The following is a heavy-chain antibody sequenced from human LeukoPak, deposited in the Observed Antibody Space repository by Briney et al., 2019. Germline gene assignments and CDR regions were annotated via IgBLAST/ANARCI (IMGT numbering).Heavy chain of an antibody. J-gene: IGHJ4*02. CDR1: RDSVSNDKFF. Sequence: WETLSLTCTVSRDSVSNDKFFWGWIRQPPGEGLEWIGSVYYSGSTYYNPSLNSRVTISVDTSKNQFSLKLSSVTAADTAVYYCARLGWWDSWGQGTLVTVSS. CDR2: VYYSGST. V-gene: IGHV4-39*01. CDR3: ARLGWWDS. D-gene: IGHD2-15*01.